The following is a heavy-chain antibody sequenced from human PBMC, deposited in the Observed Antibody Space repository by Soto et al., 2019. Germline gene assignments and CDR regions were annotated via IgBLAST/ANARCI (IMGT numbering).Heavy chain of an antibody. V-gene: IGHV3-33*01. J-gene: IGHJ4*02. CDR2: IWYDGSNK. CDR1: GFTFSSYG. CDR3: ARDPRRYYDILTGYYPTSYYFDY. D-gene: IGHD3-9*01. Sequence: QVQLVESGGGVVQPGRSLRLSCAASGFTFSSYGMHWVRQAPGKGLEWVAVIWYDGSNKYYADSVKGRFTISRDNSKNTLYLQMNSLRAEDTDVYYCARDPRRYYDILTGYYPTSYYFDYWGQGTLVTVSS.